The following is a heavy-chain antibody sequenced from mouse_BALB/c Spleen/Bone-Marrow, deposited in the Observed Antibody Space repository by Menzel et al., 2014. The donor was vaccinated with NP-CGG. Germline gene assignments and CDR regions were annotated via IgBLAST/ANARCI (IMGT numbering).Heavy chain of an antibody. D-gene: IGHD1-1*01. Sequence: VQLKESGAELVKPGASVKLSCTASGFNIKDTYMHWVKQRPEQGLEWIGRIDPAYGNTKYDPKFQGKATITADTSSNTAYMQLSSLTSEDTAVYYCAFYYYGSSLFAYWGQGTLVTVSA. CDR3: AFYYYGSSLFAY. CDR1: GFNIKDTY. J-gene: IGHJ3*01. CDR2: IDPAYGNT. V-gene: IGHV14-3*02.